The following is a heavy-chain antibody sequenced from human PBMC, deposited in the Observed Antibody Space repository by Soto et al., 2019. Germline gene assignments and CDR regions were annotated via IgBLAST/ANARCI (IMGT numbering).Heavy chain of an antibody. CDR3: ARQYYYDCSGDPPTVFAI. V-gene: IGHV5-51*01. Sequence: GESLKISCKGSGYSFTSYWIGWVRQMPGKGLEWMGIIYPGDSDTRYSPSFQGQVTISADKSISTAYLQWSSLKASDTAMYYCARQYYYDCSGDPPTVFAICGQGTMVPVS. J-gene: IGHJ3*02. CDR1: GYSFTSYW. D-gene: IGHD3-22*01. CDR2: IYPGDSDT.